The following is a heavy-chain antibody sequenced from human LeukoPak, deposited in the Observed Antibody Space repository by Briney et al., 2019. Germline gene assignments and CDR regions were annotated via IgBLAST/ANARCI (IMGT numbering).Heavy chain of an antibody. CDR2: IYYSGST. V-gene: IGHV4-39*07. D-gene: IGHD3-16*01. CDR3: ARDASGLGWFDP. J-gene: IGHJ5*02. Sequence: SETLSLTCTVSGVSISSYYWGWIRQPPGKGLEWIGSIYYSGSTYYNPSLKSRVTISVDTSKNQFSLKLSSVTAADTAVYYCARDASGLGWFDPWGQGTLVTVSS. CDR1: GVSISSYY.